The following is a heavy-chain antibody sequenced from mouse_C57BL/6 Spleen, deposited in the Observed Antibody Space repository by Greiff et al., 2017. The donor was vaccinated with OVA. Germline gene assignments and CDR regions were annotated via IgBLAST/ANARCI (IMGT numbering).Heavy chain of an antibody. CDR3: ARWDGSSYGGMDY. V-gene: IGHV1-39*01. D-gene: IGHD1-1*01. Sequence: VHVKQSGPELVKPGASVKISCKASGYSFTDYNMNWVKQSNGKSLEWIGVINPNYGTTSYNQKFKGKATLTVDQSSSTAYMQLNSLTSEDSAVYYCARWDGSSYGGMDYWGQGTSVTVSS. CDR2: INPNYGTT. CDR1: GYSFTDYN. J-gene: IGHJ4*01.